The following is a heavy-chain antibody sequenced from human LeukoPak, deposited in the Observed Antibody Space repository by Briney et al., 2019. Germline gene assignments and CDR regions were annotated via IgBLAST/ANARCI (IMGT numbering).Heavy chain of an antibody. V-gene: IGHV3-66*01. J-gene: IGHJ4*02. CDR3: ARGIVARSSFDY. D-gene: IGHD5-12*01. Sequence: GRSLRLSCAASGFTVSTNYMSWVRQAPGKGLEWVSVIYSGGSTYYADSVKGRFTISRDNSKNTLFLQMNSLRAEDTAVYYCARGIVARSSFDYWGQGTLVTVSS. CDR2: IYSGGST. CDR1: GFTVSTNY.